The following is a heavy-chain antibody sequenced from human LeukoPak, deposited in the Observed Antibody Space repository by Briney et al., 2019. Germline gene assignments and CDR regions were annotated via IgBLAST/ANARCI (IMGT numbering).Heavy chain of an antibody. J-gene: IGHJ4*02. V-gene: IGHV1-2*02. D-gene: IGHD1-1*01. CDR1: GYTFTGYY. CDR2: INPNSGGT. Sequence: ASVKVSCKASGYTFTGYYMHWVRQAPGQGLEWMGWINPNSGGTNYAQKFQGRVTVTRDTSISTAYMELSRLRSDDTAVYYCARDLREYNWNGVDYWGQGTLVTVSS. CDR3: ARDLREYNWNGVDY.